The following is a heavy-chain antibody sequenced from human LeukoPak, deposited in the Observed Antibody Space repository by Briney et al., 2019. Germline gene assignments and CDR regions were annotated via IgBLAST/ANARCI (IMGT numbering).Heavy chain of an antibody. D-gene: IGHD3-3*01. CDR3: ASTYYDFWSGYSYLDY. V-gene: IGHV4-4*07. CDR2: IYTSGST. J-gene: IGHJ4*02. CDR1: GGSISSYY. Sequence: KPSETLSLTCTVSGGSISSYYWSWIRQPAGRGLEWIGRIYTSGSTNYNPSLKSRVTMSVDTSKNQFSLKLSSVTAADTAVYYCASTYYDFWSGYSYLDYWGQGTLFTVSS.